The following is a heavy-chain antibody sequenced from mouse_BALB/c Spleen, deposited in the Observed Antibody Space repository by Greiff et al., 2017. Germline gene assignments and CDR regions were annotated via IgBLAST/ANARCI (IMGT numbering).Heavy chain of an antibody. J-gene: IGHJ3*01. CDR1: GFTFSSYG. Sequence: EVQRVESGGDLVKPGGSLKLSCAASGFTFSSYGMSWVRQTPDKRLEWVATISSGGSYTYYPDSVKGRFTISRDNAKNTLYLQMSSLKSEDTAMYYCAREGEYGKPFAYWGQGTLVTVSA. D-gene: IGHD2-10*02. CDR2: ISSGGSYT. V-gene: IGHV5-6*01. CDR3: AREGEYGKPFAY.